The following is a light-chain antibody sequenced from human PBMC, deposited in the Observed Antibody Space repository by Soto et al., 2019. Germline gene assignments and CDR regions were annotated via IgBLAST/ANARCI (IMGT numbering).Light chain of an antibody. CDR3: SSYAGSNNFYV. J-gene: IGLJ1*01. Sequence: QSVLTQPPSASGSPAQSVTISCSGTNSDSAGYNYVSWSQQHPGKPPKLMMYEVSKPRSGVPDRCSGSESGNTASLTVSGIQVEDEADYYCSSYAGSNNFYVFGTGTKVTV. CDR2: EVS. V-gene: IGLV2-8*01. CDR1: NSDSAGYNY.